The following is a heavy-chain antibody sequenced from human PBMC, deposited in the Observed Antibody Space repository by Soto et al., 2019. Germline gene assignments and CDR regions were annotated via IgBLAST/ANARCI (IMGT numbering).Heavy chain of an antibody. V-gene: IGHV1-69*01. CDR2: IIPIFGTA. Sequence: QVQLVQSGAEVKKPGSSVKVSCKASGGTFSSYAISWVRQAPGQGLEWMGGIIPIFGTANYAQKFQGRVTITADESTSTAYMELSSLRSEDTAVYYCARSAVIAAAGIAVAGTGRLWFDPWGQGTLVTVSS. CDR1: GGTFSSYA. CDR3: ARSAVIAAAGIAVAGTGRLWFDP. D-gene: IGHD6-19*01. J-gene: IGHJ5*02.